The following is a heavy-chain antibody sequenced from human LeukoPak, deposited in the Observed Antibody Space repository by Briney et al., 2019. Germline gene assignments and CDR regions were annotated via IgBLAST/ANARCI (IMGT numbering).Heavy chain of an antibody. J-gene: IGHJ3*02. Sequence: PSETLSLTCTVSGGSVSSGSYYWRWIRQPPGKGLEWIGYIYYSGSTNYNPSLKSRVTISVDTSKNQFSLKLSSVTAADTAVYYCARDVLTEGTLAFDIWGQGTMVTVSS. CDR1: GGSVSSGSYY. V-gene: IGHV4-61*01. D-gene: IGHD3-10*01. CDR3: ARDVLTEGTLAFDI. CDR2: IYYSGST.